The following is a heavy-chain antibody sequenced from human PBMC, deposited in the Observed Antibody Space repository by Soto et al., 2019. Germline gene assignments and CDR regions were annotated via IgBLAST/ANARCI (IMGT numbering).Heavy chain of an antibody. CDR3: ASRTSGWYFYD. Sequence: GGSLRLSCTASGFTFSSYAMNWVRQAPGKGLEWVSVISGSGGSTYYADSVKGRFTISRDNSKNTLYLQMNSLRAEDTAVYYGASRTSGWYFYDWGQGTLVTVSS. CDR2: ISGSGGST. J-gene: IGHJ4*02. CDR1: GFTFSSYA. V-gene: IGHV3-23*01. D-gene: IGHD6-19*01.